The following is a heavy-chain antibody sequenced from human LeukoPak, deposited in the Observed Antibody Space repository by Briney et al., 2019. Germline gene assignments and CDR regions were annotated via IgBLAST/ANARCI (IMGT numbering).Heavy chain of an antibody. CDR1: GGSISSYY. Sequence: SETLSPTCTVSGGSISSYYWSWIRQPPGKGLEWIGYIYYSGSTNYNPSLKSRVTISVDTSKNQFSLKLSSVTAADTAVYYCARGGYGVPSYWGQGTLVTVSS. CDR2: IYYSGST. J-gene: IGHJ4*02. CDR3: ARGGYGVPSY. V-gene: IGHV4-59*01. D-gene: IGHD4-17*01.